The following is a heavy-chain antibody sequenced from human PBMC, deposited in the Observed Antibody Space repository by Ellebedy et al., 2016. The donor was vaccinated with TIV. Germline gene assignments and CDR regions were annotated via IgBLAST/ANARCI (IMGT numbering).Heavy chain of an antibody. J-gene: IGHJ6*02. Sequence: SQTLSLTCAISGDKVSSNSGAWNWIRQSPSRGLEWLGRTYHRSKWYTDYAVSVKGRITINSDTSKNQFSLPLDSLTPEDTAVYYCARDLFEGSRWPPVYYYGMDVWGQGTPVTVSS. CDR3: ARDLFEGSRWPPVYYYGMDV. CDR2: TYHRSKWYT. D-gene: IGHD6-13*01. CDR1: GDKVSSNSGA. V-gene: IGHV6-1*01.